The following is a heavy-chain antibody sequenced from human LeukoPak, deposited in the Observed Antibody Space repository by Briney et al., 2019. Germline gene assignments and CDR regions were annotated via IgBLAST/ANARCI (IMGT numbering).Heavy chain of an antibody. CDR1: GYSFTSYW. CDR2: IYPGDSDT. D-gene: IGHD4-23*01. CDR3: ARRVYGGKGAKEYFQH. V-gene: IGHV5-51*01. Sequence: GESLKISCKGSGYSFTSYWIGWVRQMPGKGLEWMGIIYPGDSDTRYSPSFQGQVTISADKSISTAYLQWSSLKASDTAMYYCARRVYGGKGAKEYFQHWGQGTLVTVSS. J-gene: IGHJ1*01.